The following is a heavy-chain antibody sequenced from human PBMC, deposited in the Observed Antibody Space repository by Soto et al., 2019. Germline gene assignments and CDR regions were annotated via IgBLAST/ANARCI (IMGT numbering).Heavy chain of an antibody. CDR1: GFTFSDYY. CDR2: ISSSSSYT. Sequence: LRLSCAASGFTFSDYYMSWIRQAPGKGLEWVSYISSSSSYTNYADSVKGRFTISRDNAKNSLYLQMNSLRAEDTAVYYCARRRYCSSTSCYQNWFDPWGQGTLVTVSS. J-gene: IGHJ5*02. D-gene: IGHD2-2*01. CDR3: ARRRYCSSTSCYQNWFDP. V-gene: IGHV3-11*06.